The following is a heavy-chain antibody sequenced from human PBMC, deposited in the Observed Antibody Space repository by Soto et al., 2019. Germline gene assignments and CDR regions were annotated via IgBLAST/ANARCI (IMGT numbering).Heavy chain of an antibody. D-gene: IGHD3-16*01. CDR3: ARGWLRRGVYYYYYYMDV. CDR2: INHSGST. Sequence: SETLSLTCAVYGGSFSGYYWSWIRQPPGKGLEWIGEINHSGSTNSNPSLKSRVTISVDTSKNQFSLNLSSVTAADTAVYYCARGWLRRGVYYYYYYMDVWGKGTTVTVSS. J-gene: IGHJ6*03. CDR1: GGSFSGYY. V-gene: IGHV4-34*01.